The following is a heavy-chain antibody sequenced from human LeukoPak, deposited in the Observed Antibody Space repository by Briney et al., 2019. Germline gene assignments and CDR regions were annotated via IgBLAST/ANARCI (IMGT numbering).Heavy chain of an antibody. J-gene: IGHJ4*02. CDR2: ISGSGGST. CDR3: AKDRLGAEEMATTLGY. CDR1: GFTFSSYA. V-gene: IGHV3-23*01. D-gene: IGHD5-24*01. Sequence: GGSLRLSCAASGFTFSSYAMSWVRQAPGKGLEWVSAISGSGGSTYYADSVKGRFTISRDNSKNTLYLQMNSLRAEDTAVYYCAKDRLGAEEMATTLGYWGQGTLVTVSS.